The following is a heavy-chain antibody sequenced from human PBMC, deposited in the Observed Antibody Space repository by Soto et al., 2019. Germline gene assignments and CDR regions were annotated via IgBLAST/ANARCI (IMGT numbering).Heavy chain of an antibody. CDR3: AKDAARYCSGGSCYVDY. D-gene: IGHD2-15*01. CDR1: GFTFSSYA. CDR2: ISGSGGST. Sequence: GGSLRLSCAASGFTFSSYAMSWVRQAPGKGLEWVSAISGSGGSTYYADSVKGRFTISRDNSKTTLYLQMNSRRAEDTAVYYCAKDAARYCSGGSCYVDYWGQGTLVTVSS. V-gene: IGHV3-23*01. J-gene: IGHJ4*02.